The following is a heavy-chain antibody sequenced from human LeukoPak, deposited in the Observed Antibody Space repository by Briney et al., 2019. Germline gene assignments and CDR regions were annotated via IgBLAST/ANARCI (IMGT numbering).Heavy chain of an antibody. D-gene: IGHD3-10*01. J-gene: IGHJ5*02. Sequence: SETLSLTCAVYGGSFSGYYWSWIRQPPGKGLEWIGEINHSGSTNYNPSLKSRVTISVDTSKNQFSLKLSSVTAADTAVYYCARAHLPLVTMVRGYQRVQNWFDPWGQGTLVTVSS. V-gene: IGHV4-34*01. CDR3: ARAHLPLVTMVRGYQRVQNWFDP. CDR2: INHSGST. CDR1: GGSFSGYY.